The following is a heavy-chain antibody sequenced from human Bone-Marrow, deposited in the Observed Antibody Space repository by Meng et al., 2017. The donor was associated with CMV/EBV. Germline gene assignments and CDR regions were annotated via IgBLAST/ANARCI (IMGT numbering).Heavy chain of an antibody. CDR2: ISSSSTI. CDR3: ASGDTANI. J-gene: IGHJ3*02. CDR1: GFTFSSYS. D-gene: IGHD5-18*01. Sequence: GESLKISCAASGFTFSSYSMNWVRQAPGKGLEWVSYISSSSTIYYADSVKGRFTISRDNAKNSLYLQMNSLRAEDTAVYYCASGDTANIWGQRTMVTVSS. V-gene: IGHV3-48*04.